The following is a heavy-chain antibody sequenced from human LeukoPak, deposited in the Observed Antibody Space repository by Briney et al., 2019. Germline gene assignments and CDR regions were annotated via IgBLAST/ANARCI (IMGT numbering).Heavy chain of an antibody. CDR1: GYTFTSYA. V-gene: IGHV1-3*01. D-gene: IGHD3-10*01. CDR2: INAGNGNT. CDR3: ARDGGLYSVVRGAGYNCFDY. J-gene: IGHJ4*02. Sequence: ASVKVSCKASGYTFTSYAMYWVRQAPGQRLEWMGWINAGNGNTKYSQKFQGRVTITRDTSASTAYMELSSLRSEDTAVYYCARDGGLYSVVRGAGYNCFDYWGQGTLVTVSS.